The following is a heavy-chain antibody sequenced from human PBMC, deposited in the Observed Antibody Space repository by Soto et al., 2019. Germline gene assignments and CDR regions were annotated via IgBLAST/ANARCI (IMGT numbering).Heavy chain of an antibody. Sequence: ASVKVSCKASGYTFTSYGISWVRQAPGQGLEWMGWISAYNGNTNYAQKLQGRVTMTTDTSTSTAYMELRSLRSDDTAVYYCARVIRGGYCSSTSCPIEYYYYYYYMDVWGKGTTVTVSS. CDR3: ARVIRGGYCSSTSCPIEYYYYYYYMDV. CDR2: ISAYNGNT. V-gene: IGHV1-18*01. D-gene: IGHD2-2*01. J-gene: IGHJ6*03. CDR1: GYTFTSYG.